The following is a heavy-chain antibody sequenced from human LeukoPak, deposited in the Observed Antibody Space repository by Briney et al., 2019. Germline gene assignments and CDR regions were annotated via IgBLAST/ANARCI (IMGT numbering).Heavy chain of an antibody. CDR2: ISSSSSYI. Sequence: PGGSLRLSCAASGFIFSDYAINWVRQAPGKGLEWVSSISSSSSYIYYADLVKGRFTISRDNAKNSLYLQVNSLRAEDTAVYYCARRYDSGDDASDIWGQGTMVTVSS. J-gene: IGHJ3*02. CDR3: ARRYDSGDDASDI. D-gene: IGHD3-22*01. CDR1: GFIFSDYA. V-gene: IGHV3-21*01.